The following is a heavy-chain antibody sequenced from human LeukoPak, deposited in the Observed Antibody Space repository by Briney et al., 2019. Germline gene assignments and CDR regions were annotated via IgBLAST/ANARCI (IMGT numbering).Heavy chain of an antibody. CDR3: ARERRSSWELNDY. CDR2: IKQDGSEK. V-gene: IGHV3-7*01. D-gene: IGHD6-13*01. CDR1: GFTFSSYW. Sequence: PGGSLRLSCAASGFTFSSYWMSWVRQAQGKWLEWVANIKQDGSEKYYVDSVKGRFTISRDNAKNSLYLQMNSLRAEDTAVYYCARERRSSWELNDYWGQGTLVTVSS. J-gene: IGHJ4*02.